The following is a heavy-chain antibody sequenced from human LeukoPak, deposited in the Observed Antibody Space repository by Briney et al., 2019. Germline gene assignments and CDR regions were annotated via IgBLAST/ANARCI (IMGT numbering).Heavy chain of an antibody. Sequence: ASVKVSCKASGYTFTGYNMHWVRHPPGQGLEWMGWTNPNSGGNKYTKKFPGRVTMSWDTSIGKAYMELSRLRSDDTAEDNCARSSKLGYCSSTSCYKINNLFDPWGQGTLVTVSS. D-gene: IGHD2-2*02. CDR1: GYTFTGYN. J-gene: IGHJ5*02. CDR2: TNPNSGGN. V-gene: IGHV1-2*02. CDR3: ARSSKLGYCSSTSCYKINNLFDP.